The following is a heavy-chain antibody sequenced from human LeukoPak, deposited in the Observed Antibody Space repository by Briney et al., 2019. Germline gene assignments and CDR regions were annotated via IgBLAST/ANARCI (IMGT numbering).Heavy chain of an antibody. V-gene: IGHV4-59*01. D-gene: IGHD3-16*02. CDR3: ARASIVPLFDY. J-gene: IGHJ4*02. Sequence: PSETLSLTCTVSGGSISSYYWSWIRQPPGKGLEWIGYIYYSGSTNYNPSLKSRVTISVDTSKNQFSLKLSSVTAADTAVYYCARASIVPLFDYWGQGTLVTVSS. CDR1: GGSISSYY. CDR2: IYYSGST.